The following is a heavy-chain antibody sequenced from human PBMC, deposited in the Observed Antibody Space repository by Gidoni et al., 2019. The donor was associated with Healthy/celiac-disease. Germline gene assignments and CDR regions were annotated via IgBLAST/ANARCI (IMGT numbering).Heavy chain of an antibody. V-gene: IGHV1-69*01. CDR2: IIPIFGTA. Sequence: IIPIFGTANYAQKFQGRVTITADESTSTAYMELSSLRSEDTAVYYCARLRARLDYYFDYWGQGTLVTVSS. CDR3: ARLRARLDYYFDY. J-gene: IGHJ4*02. D-gene: IGHD4-17*01.